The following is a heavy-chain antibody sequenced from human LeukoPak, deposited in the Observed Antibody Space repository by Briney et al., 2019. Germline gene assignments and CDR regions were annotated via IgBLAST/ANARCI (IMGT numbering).Heavy chain of an antibody. CDR2: ISGAAGGI. J-gene: IGHJ5*02. CDR1: GFTFRDEA. V-gene: IGHV3-23*01. CDR3: VKNGARSGWYAEFAS. D-gene: IGHD6-19*01. Sequence: GGSLRLSCAASGFTFRDEAMSWVRQAPGKGLDWVSSISGAAGGIYYADSVRGRFTISRDNSKNTLYLQMNSLGVGDTAVYYCVKNGARSGWYAEFASWGQGTLVTVSA.